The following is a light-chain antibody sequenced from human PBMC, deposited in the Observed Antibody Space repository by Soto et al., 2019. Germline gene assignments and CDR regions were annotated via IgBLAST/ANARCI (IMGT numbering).Light chain of an antibody. J-gene: IGKJ5*01. V-gene: IGKV3-11*01. CDR1: QSVNNY. Sequence: EIVLTQSPATLSLSPGERATLSCRASQSVNNYLHWYQQKPGQAPRLLIFDASNRATGIPARFSGSGSATDFTLTISSLEPEDFAVYYCQHRSIWPVSFGQVTRLEIK. CDR3: QHRSIWPVS. CDR2: DAS.